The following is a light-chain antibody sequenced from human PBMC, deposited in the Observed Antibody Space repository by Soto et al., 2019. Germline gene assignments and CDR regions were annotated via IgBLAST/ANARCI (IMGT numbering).Light chain of an antibody. V-gene: IGKV4-1*01. CDR2: WAS. J-gene: IGKJ1*01. Sequence: DIMLTQSPASLSVSLGEEATINCESSQSLLFRSNNKDHLAWYQQKPGQPPKLLVYWASARESGVPERFSGGGSGTNFTLTIASLQAEDVAVYYCQQYYTTPSFGQGTKVDIK. CDR3: QQYYTTPS. CDR1: QSLLFRSNNKDH.